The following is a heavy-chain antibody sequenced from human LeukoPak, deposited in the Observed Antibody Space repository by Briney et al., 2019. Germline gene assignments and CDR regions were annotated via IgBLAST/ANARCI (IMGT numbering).Heavy chain of an antibody. CDR2: INHSGST. CDR3: ARARTDPNSSGWYYHFDY. D-gene: IGHD6-19*01. J-gene: IGHJ4*02. CDR1: GGSISSYY. V-gene: IGHV4-34*01. Sequence: SETLSLTCTVSGGSISSYYWSWIRQPPGKGLEWIGEINHSGSTNYNPSLKSRVTISVDTSKNQFSLKLSSVTAADTAVYYCARARTDPNSSGWYYHFDYWGQGTLVTVSS.